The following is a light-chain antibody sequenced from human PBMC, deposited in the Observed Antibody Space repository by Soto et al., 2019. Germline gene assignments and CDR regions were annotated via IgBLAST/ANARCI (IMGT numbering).Light chain of an antibody. J-gene: IGKJ1*01. V-gene: IGKV1-39*01. CDR2: AAS. Sequence: DIQMTQSPSSLSASVGDRVTITCRASQSISSCLNWYQQKPGKAPKLLIYAASSLQSGVPSRFSGSGSGTDFTLTISSLQPEDFATYYGQQSYSTPQTFGQGTKVEIK. CDR1: QSISSC. CDR3: QQSYSTPQT.